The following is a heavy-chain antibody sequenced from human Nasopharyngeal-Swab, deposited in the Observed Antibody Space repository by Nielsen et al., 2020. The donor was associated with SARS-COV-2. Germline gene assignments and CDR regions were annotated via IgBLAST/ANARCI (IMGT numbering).Heavy chain of an antibody. Sequence: GRSLRLSCAASGFTFSSYNMNWVRQAPGKGLEWVSSITTSSSYIYYADSVKGRFTIFRDNAKNSLYLQMNSLRAEDTAVYYCARDQNGYWGQGILVTVSS. CDR1: GFTFSSYN. CDR3: ARDQNGY. CDR2: ITTSSSYI. V-gene: IGHV3-21*06. J-gene: IGHJ4*02. D-gene: IGHD2-8*01.